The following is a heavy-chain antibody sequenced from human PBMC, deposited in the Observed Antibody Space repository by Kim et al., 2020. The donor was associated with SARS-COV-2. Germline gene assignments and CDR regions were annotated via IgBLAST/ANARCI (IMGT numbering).Heavy chain of an antibody. J-gene: IGHJ4*02. D-gene: IGHD3-10*01. CDR2: ISSNGGST. CDR3: VKDPKVHRGVIRPPVDY. V-gene: IGHV3-64D*06. CDR1: GFTFSSYA. Sequence: GGSLRLSCSASGFTFSSYAMHWVRQAPGKGLEYVSAISSNGGSTYYADSVKGRFTISRDNSKNTLYLQMSSLRAEDTAVYYYVKDPKVHRGVIRPPVDYWGQGTLVTVSS.